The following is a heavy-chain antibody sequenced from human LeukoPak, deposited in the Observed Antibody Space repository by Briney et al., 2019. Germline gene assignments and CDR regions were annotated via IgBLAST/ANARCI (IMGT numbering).Heavy chain of an antibody. J-gene: IGHJ3*02. CDR3: AKASGTTGAFDI. D-gene: IGHD1-7*01. CDR1: GFTFDDYA. CDR2: ISGSGGST. V-gene: IGHV3-23*01. Sequence: GGSLRLSCAASGFTFDDYAMSWVRQAPGKGLEWVSAISGSGGSTYYADSVKGRFTISRDNSKNTLYLQMNSLRAEDTAVYYCAKASGTTGAFDIWGQGTMVTVSS.